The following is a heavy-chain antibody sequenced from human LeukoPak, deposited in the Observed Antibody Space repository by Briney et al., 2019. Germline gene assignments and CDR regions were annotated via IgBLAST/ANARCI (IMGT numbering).Heavy chain of an antibody. J-gene: IGHJ4*02. Sequence: PSETLSLTCTVSGGSITSYYCSWIRQPPGKGLEWRGYIYKSGSTNHKSSLKSRLTIPVDTSKNQFSLKLSSVTAADTAVYYCARHLSVEMATGGIDYWGQGTLVTVSS. CDR2: IYKSGST. CDR3: ARHLSVEMATGGIDY. D-gene: IGHD5-24*01. V-gene: IGHV4-59*08. CDR1: GGSITSYY.